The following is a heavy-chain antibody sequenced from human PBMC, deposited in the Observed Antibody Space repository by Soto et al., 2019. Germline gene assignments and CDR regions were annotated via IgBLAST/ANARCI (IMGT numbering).Heavy chain of an antibody. CDR3: ENRQTPGQFEY. Sequence: SGPTLVNPTQTLTLTCNFSGFSLSTSGVGVGWIRQPPGKALEWLALIYYNDDKRYSPSLKSRLTITKDTSKNQVVFAMTNMDPVETGTYYCENRQTPGQFEYWGQGTLVTSPQ. J-gene: IGHJ4*02. CDR1: GFSLSTSGVG. CDR2: IYYNDDK. D-gene: IGHD3-10*01. V-gene: IGHV2-5*01.